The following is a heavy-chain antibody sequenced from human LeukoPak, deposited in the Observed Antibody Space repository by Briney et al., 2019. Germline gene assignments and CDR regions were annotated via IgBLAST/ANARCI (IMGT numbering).Heavy chain of an antibody. Sequence: GGSLELSCASSGFSFSTSWMTWVRQAPGKGLEWVANIKEDGSEKYYVDSVKGRFTIPRDNAKNSLYLQMSSLRVEDAAVYYCARDAVSPPVFDIWGQGTMVTVSS. CDR3: ARDAVSPPVFDI. V-gene: IGHV3-7*04. J-gene: IGHJ3*02. CDR1: GFSFSTSW. CDR2: IKEDGSEK.